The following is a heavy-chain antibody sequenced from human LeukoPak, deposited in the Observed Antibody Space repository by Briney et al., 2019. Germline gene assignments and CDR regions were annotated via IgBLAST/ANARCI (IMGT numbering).Heavy chain of an antibody. J-gene: IGHJ4*02. V-gene: IGHV3-23*01. D-gene: IGHD3-22*01. CDR1: GFTFSSYA. CDR2: ISGSGGGT. CDR3: AKRPTVTTDSSGYLPDY. Sequence: GGSLRLSCAASGFTFSSYAMSWVRQAPGKGLEWVSAISGSGGGTYYADSVKGRFTISRDNSKNTLYLQMSSLRAEDTAVYYCAKRPTVTTDSSGYLPDYWGQGTLVTVSS.